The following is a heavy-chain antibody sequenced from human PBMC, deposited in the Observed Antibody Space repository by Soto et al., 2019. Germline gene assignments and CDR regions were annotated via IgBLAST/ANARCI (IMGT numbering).Heavy chain of an antibody. J-gene: IGHJ6*02. CDR2: ISGTGSHT. D-gene: IGHD3-22*01. Sequence: GGSLSLSCAAFGFKISSSRMNWVRQSSGRGLVLVAYISGTGSHTLYADSAKGRFTVPRDTPKNSLYLQMSGLRDEDRAVYYCPGYYYDISGYDGIAVWDQGTTLTVSS. CDR3: PGYYYDISGYDGIAV. V-gene: IGHV3-48*02. CDR1: GFKISSSR.